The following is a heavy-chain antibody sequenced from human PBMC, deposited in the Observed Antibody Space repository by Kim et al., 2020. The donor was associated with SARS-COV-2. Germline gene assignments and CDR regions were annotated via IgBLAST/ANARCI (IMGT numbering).Heavy chain of an antibody. CDR3: ARRGGIVNNYNY. J-gene: IGHJ4*02. D-gene: IGHD1-1*01. Sequence: YYNRALQSRVTLSVDTSKNQFSLNLRSVTATDTAVYYCARRGGIVNNYNYWGQGTLVTVSS. V-gene: IGHV4-39*01.